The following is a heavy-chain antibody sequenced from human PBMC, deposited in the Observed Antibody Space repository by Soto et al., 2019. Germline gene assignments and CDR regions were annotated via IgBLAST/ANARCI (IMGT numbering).Heavy chain of an antibody. V-gene: IGHV3-49*03. Sequence: GGSLRLSCTASGFTFGDYSMSWFRQAPGKGLEWVGFIRSKAYGGTTEYAASVKGRFTISRDDSKSIAYLQMNSLKTEDTAVYYCTRGYYDYVWGSYRYNSPFDDWGQGTLVTVSS. CDR3: TRGYYDYVWGSYRYNSPFDD. CDR2: IRSKAYGGTT. D-gene: IGHD3-16*02. J-gene: IGHJ4*02. CDR1: GFTFGDYS.